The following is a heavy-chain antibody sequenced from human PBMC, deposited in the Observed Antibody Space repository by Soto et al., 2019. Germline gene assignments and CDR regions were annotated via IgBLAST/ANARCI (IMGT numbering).Heavy chain of an antibody. J-gene: IGHJ6*02. CDR3: ARDNSSWYYYGMDV. Sequence: ASVKVSCKASGGTFSSYAISWVRQAPGQGLEWMGGIIPIFGTANYAQKFQGRVTITADESTSTAYMELSSLRSEDTAVYYCARDNSSWYYYGMDVWGQGTTVTVSS. CDR2: IIPIFGTA. V-gene: IGHV1-69*13. CDR1: GGTFSSYA. D-gene: IGHD6-13*01.